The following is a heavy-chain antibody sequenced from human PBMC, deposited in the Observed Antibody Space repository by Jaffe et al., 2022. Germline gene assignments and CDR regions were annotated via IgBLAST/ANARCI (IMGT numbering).Heavy chain of an antibody. CDR3: ARGRGLSITRSTSCHDHLCNGRRGNAFDI. D-gene: IGHD2-2*01. CDR2: INHSGST. J-gene: IGHJ3*02. V-gene: IGHV4-34*01. Sequence: QVQLQQWGAGLLKPSETLSLTCAVYGGSFSGYYWSWIRQPPGKGLEWIGEINHSGSTNYNPSLKSRVTISVDTSKNQFSLKLSSVTAADTAVYYCARGRGLSITRSTSCHDHLCNGRRGNAFDIWGQGTMVTVSS. CDR1: GGSFSGYY.